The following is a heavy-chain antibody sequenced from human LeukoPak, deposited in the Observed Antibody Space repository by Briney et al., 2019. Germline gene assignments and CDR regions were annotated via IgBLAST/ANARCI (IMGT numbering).Heavy chain of an antibody. J-gene: IGHJ6*02. CDR1: GFTFSSYG. CDR3: AKVGYNGGPGFYSGMDV. V-gene: IGHV3-30*18. D-gene: IGHD4-23*01. Sequence: GGSLRLSCAASGFTFSSYGMHWVRQAPGKGLEWVAVISYDGSNKYYADSVKGRFTISRDNSKNTLYLQMNSLRAEDTAIYYCAKVGYNGGPGFYSGMDVWGQGTTVTVSS. CDR2: ISYDGSNK.